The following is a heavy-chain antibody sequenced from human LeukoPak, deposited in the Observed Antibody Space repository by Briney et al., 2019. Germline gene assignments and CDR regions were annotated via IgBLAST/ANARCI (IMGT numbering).Heavy chain of an antibody. D-gene: IGHD6-19*01. CDR3: AKDISGWYGSFAFDI. J-gene: IGHJ3*02. CDR1: GFTFSSYG. V-gene: IGHV3-30*02. Sequence: GGSLRLSCAASGFTFSSYGMHWVRQAPAKGLEWVAFIRYDGSNKYYADSVKGRFTISRDNPKNTLYLQMNSLRAEDTAVYYCAKDISGWYGSFAFDIWGQGTMVTVSS. CDR2: IRYDGSNK.